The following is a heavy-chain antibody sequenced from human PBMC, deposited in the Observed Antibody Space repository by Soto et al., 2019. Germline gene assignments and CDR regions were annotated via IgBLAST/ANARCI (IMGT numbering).Heavy chain of an antibody. CDR1: GFDFSDFH. CDR2: ISSSLGHT. V-gene: IGHV3-11*06. J-gene: IGHJ4*02. CDR3: TRAAWFPYLSFY. D-gene: IGHD3-10*01. Sequence: GGSLRLSCVASGFDFSDFHISWVRQAPGKGLEWISYISSSLGHTDYAESVKGRFTISRDNANNSVYLQMDSLRAEDTALYYCTRAAWFPYLSFYWGQGALVTVSS.